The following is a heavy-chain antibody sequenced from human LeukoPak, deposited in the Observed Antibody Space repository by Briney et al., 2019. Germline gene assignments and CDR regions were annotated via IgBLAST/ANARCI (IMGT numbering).Heavy chain of an antibody. CDR3: AKRPSDYGDYVSYFDY. CDR1: GFSFISYG. Sequence: GGSLRLSCAASGFSFISYGMPWVRQAPGKGLEWVGVISDDGRRKDYADSVKGRFTISRDNSKDTLYLQMNSLRAEDRAVYYCAKRPSDYGDYVSYFDYWGQGTLVTVSS. V-gene: IGHV3-30*18. D-gene: IGHD4-17*01. J-gene: IGHJ4*02. CDR2: ISDDGRRK.